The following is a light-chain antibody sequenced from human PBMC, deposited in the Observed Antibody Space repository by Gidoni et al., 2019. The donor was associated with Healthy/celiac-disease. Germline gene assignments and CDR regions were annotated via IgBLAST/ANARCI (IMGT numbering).Light chain of an antibody. Sequence: DIQMTQSPSTLSASVGDRVTITCRASQSISSWLAWYQQKPGKAPKLLIYDASSLESGVPSRFSGSGSGTEFTLTISSLQPDDFATYYCQQYNSYSATFXXXTKLEI. CDR2: DAS. CDR3: QQYNSYSAT. CDR1: QSISSW. J-gene: IGKJ2*01. V-gene: IGKV1-5*01.